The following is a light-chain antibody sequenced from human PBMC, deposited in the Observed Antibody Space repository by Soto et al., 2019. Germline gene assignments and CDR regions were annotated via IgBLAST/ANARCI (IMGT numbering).Light chain of an antibody. CDR3: QQYYYLPYT. J-gene: IGKJ2*01. CDR2: EAS. V-gene: IGKV1-33*01. Sequence: DIQMTQSPSSLSASVGDRVTMTCRASQAISKDLNWYQQKPGKAPKLLMFEASNLQTGGSSRFSGSGSGTDFTLTINSLQPEDFATYYCQQYYYLPYTFGQGTTLEI. CDR1: QAISKD.